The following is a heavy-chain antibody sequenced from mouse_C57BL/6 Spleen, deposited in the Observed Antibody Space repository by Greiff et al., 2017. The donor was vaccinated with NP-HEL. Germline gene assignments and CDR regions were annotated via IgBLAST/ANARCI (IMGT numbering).Heavy chain of an antibody. Sequence: EVQLQQSVAELVRPGASVKLSCTASGFNIKNTYMHWVKQRPEQGLEWIGRIDPANGNTKYAPKFQGKATITADTSSNTAYLQRSSLTSDDTAIYYCARSRQLDYYAMDYWGQGTSVTVSS. J-gene: IGHJ4*01. V-gene: IGHV14-3*01. CDR2: IDPANGNT. CDR3: ARSRQLDYYAMDY. D-gene: IGHD3-2*01. CDR1: GFNIKNTY.